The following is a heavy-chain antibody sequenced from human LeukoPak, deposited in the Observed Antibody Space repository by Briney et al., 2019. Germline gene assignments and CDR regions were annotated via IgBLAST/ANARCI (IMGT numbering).Heavy chain of an antibody. Sequence: SETLSLTCTVSGGSISSINYYWGWIRQPPGKGLELIGSISYSGTTDYNPSLESRVTISVDTSKNQFSLKLSSVTAADTAVYYCASASGVVVVAAIEYWGQGTLVTVSS. CDR3: ASASGVVVVAAIEY. CDR1: GGSISSINYY. J-gene: IGHJ4*02. V-gene: IGHV4-39*01. CDR2: ISYSGTT. D-gene: IGHD2-15*01.